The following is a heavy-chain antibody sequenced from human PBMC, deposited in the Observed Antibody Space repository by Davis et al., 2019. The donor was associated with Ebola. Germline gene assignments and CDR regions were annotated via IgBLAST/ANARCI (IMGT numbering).Heavy chain of an antibody. CDR3: ARDSFILTGYHRGYFDY. Sequence: SVKVSCKASGGTFSSYAISWVRQAPGQGLEWMGGIIPIFGTANYAQKFQGRVTITADKSTSTAYMELRSLRSDDTAVYYCARDSFILTGYHRGYFDYWGQGTLVTVSS. J-gene: IGHJ4*02. V-gene: IGHV1-69*06. CDR1: GGTFSSYA. CDR2: IIPIFGTA. D-gene: IGHD3-9*01.